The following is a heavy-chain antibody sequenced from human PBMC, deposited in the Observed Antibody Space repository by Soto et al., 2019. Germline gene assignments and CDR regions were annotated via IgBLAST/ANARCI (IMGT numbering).Heavy chain of an antibody. Sequence: GGSLRLSCAASGFTFSSYAMHWVRQAPGKGLEWVAVISYDGSNKYYADSVKGRFTISRDNSKNTLYLQMNSLRAEDTAVYYCARGYTAMVKYYFDYWGQGTLVTVSS. CDR3: ARGYTAMVKYYFDY. CDR1: GFTFSSYA. V-gene: IGHV3-30-3*01. J-gene: IGHJ4*02. D-gene: IGHD5-18*01. CDR2: ISYDGSNK.